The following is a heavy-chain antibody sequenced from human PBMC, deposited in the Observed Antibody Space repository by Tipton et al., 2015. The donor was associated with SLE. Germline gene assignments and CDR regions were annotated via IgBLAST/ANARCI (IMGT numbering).Heavy chain of an antibody. D-gene: IGHD6-13*01. J-gene: IGHJ5*02. CDR1: GYTFTRYG. CDR2: INPNSGGT. V-gene: IGHV1-2*02. CDR3: ARAGYSSSWTNWFDP. Sequence: QLVQSGGEVKKPGASVKVSCKASGYTFTRYGVSWVRQAPGQGLEWMGWINPNSGGTNYAQKFQGRVTMTRDTSISTAYMELNRLTSDDTAVYYCARAGYSSSWTNWFDPWGQGTLVTVSS.